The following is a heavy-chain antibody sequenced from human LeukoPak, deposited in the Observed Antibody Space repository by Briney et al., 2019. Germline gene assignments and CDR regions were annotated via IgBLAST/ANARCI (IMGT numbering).Heavy chain of an antibody. V-gene: IGHV3-7*01. J-gene: IGHJ4*02. CDR2: IKQDGSEK. Sequence: GGSLRLSCAASGFTFSSYWMSWVRQAPGKGLEWVANIKQDGSEKYYVDSVKGRFTISRDNAKNSLYLQMNSLRAEDTAVYYCARVRFSGYDNFDYWGQGTLVTVSS. CDR1: GFTFSSYW. CDR3: ARVRFSGYDNFDY. D-gene: IGHD5-12*01.